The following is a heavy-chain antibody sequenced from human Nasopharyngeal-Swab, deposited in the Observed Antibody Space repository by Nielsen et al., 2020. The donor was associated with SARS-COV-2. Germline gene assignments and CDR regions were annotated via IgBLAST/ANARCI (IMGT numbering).Heavy chain of an antibody. J-gene: IGHJ4*02. V-gene: IGHV3-23*01. D-gene: IGHD6-6*01. Sequence: GESLKISCAASGFTFSSYAMSWVRQTPGKGLEWVSAIGGSGGSTYYADSVKGRFTISRDNSNNMLFLQMSSLRTEDTAAYYCAKDWGRLIAAWGCAVDYWGQGTLVTVSS. CDR1: GFTFSSYA. CDR3: AKDWGRLIAAWGCAVDY. CDR2: IGGSGGST.